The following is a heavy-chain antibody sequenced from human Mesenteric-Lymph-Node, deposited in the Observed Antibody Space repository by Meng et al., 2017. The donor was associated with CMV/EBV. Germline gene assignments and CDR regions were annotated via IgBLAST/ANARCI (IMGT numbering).Heavy chain of an antibody. CDR3: ARDTPRTTRVVVPIWGQGF. Sequence: GESLKISCAASGFTFDDYGMSWVRQAPGKGLGWVSGINWNGGSKGYADSVKGRFTIARDNAKNSLYLHMSSLRAEDTALYHCARDTPRTTRVVVPIWGQGFWGQGTLVTVSS. V-gene: IGHV3-20*01. CDR2: INWNGGSK. CDR1: GFTFDDYG. D-gene: IGHD3-22*01. J-gene: IGHJ4*02.